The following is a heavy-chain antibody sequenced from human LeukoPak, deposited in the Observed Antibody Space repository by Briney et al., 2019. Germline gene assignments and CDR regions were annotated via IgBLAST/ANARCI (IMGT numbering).Heavy chain of an antibody. CDR1: GDSISSGDHY. D-gene: IGHD1-26*01. V-gene: IGHV4-61*08. CDR2: MYYSGSA. CDR3: AREREPTAFDY. Sequence: SQTLSLTCTVSGDSISSGDHYWSWIRQPPGKGLEWIGYMYYSGSANYNPSLKSRVTISVDTSKNQFSLNLNSVTAADTAMYYCAREREPTAFDYWGQGTLVSVSS. J-gene: IGHJ4*02.